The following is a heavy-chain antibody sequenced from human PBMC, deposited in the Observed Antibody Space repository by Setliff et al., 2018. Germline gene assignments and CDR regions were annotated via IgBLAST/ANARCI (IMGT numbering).Heavy chain of an antibody. CDR3: ARDGRLYEVSFDY. V-gene: IGHV4-38-2*02. CDR1: GHSISSGYY. D-gene: IGHD3-3*01. Sequence: TLSLTCAVSGHSISSGYYWGWIRQPPGRGLEWIGNIYHGGRTYYNPLLKSRVTISLDTSKNQFSLKLTSVSAADTAVYYCARDGRLYEVSFDYWGRGTLVTVSS. CDR2: IYHGGRT. J-gene: IGHJ4*01.